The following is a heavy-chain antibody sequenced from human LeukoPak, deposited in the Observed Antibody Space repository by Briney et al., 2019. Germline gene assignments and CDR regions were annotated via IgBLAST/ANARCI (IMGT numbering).Heavy chain of an antibody. CDR3: ARLWLGDAFDI. J-gene: IGHJ3*02. Sequence: GASVKVSCKVSGYTLTELSMHWVRQAAGQGLEWMGWINPNSGGTNYAQKFQGRVTMTRDTSISTAYMELSRLRSDDTAVYYCARLWLGDAFDIWGQGTMVTVSS. CDR1: GYTLTELS. V-gene: IGHV1-2*02. CDR2: INPNSGGT. D-gene: IGHD2-21*01.